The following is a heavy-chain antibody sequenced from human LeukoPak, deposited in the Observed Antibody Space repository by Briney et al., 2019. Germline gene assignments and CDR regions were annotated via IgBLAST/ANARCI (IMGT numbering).Heavy chain of an antibody. J-gene: IGHJ4*02. V-gene: IGHV4-30-4*01. CDR1: GGSISSGDYY. CDR3: ARYSGSYSGPFDY. CDR2: MYYSGST. D-gene: IGHD1-26*01. Sequence: SQTLSLTCTVAGGSISSGDYYWSWIRQPPGKGLEWIGYMYYSGSTYYNPSLKSRVTMSVDTSKNQFSLKLSSVTAADTAVYYCARYSGSYSGPFDYWGQGTLVPVSS.